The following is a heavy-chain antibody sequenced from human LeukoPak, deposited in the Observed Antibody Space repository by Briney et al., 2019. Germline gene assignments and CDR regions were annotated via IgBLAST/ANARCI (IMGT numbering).Heavy chain of an antibody. CDR3: ASSHYYDSSGYYY. CDR1: GGSISSSTYS. Sequence: SETLSLTCTVSGGSISSSTYSWGWIRQPPGKGLEWIGSIYYSGSTYYNPSLKSRVTISVDTSKNQFSLKLSSVTAADTAVYYCASSHYYDSSGYYYWGQGTLVTVSS. V-gene: IGHV4-39*01. D-gene: IGHD3-22*01. J-gene: IGHJ4*02. CDR2: IYYSGST.